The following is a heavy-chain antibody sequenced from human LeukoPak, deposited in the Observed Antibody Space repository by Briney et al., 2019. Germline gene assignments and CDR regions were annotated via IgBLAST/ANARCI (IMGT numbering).Heavy chain of an antibody. CDR2: IYYSGST. V-gene: IGHV4-30-4*08. J-gene: IGHJ3*02. D-gene: IGHD3-3*01. CDR3: ARDLTIFGVDTTGAFDI. Sequence: PSQTLSLTCTVSGGSISSGDYYWSWIRQPPGKGLEWIGYIYYSGSTYYNPSLKSRVTISVDTSKNQFSLKLSSVTAVDTAVYYCARDLTIFGVDTTGAFDIWGQGTMVTVSS. CDR1: GGSISSGDYY.